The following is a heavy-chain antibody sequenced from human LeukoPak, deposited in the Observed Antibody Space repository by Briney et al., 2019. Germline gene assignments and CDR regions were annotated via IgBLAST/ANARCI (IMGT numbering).Heavy chain of an antibody. V-gene: IGHV4-4*02. CDR1: GGSISSSNW. J-gene: IGHJ6*02. CDR2: IYHSGST. CDR3: ARAGMGGSFSGGMDV. D-gene: IGHD1-26*01. Sequence: SETLSLTCAVSGGSISSSNWWSWVRQPPGKGLEQIGEIYHSGSTNYNPSLKSRVTISVDKSKNQFSLKLSSVTAADTAVYYCARAGMGGSFSGGMDVWGQGTTVTVSS.